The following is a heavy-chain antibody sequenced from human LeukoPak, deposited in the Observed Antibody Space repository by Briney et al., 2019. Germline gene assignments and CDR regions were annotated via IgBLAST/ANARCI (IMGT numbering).Heavy chain of an antibody. Sequence: PGGSLRLSCAASGFTFSSYWMSWVRQAPGKGLEWVANIKQDGSEKYYVDSVKGRFTISRDNAKNSLYLQMNSLRAEDTAVYYCARDGPVDYDYVWGSYRPIDYWGQGTLVTVSS. CDR3: ARDGPVDYDYVWGSYRPIDY. V-gene: IGHV3-7*01. CDR1: GFTFSSYW. J-gene: IGHJ4*02. CDR2: IKQDGSEK. D-gene: IGHD3-16*02.